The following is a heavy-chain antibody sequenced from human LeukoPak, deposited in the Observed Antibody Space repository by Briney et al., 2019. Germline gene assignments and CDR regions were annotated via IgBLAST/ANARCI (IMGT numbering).Heavy chain of an antibody. D-gene: IGHD3-16*02. CDR1: GFIFSDYG. CDR3: ARDSRSFMDV. CDR2: IAYDGNNT. V-gene: IGHV3-30*03. Sequence: GGSLRLSCVASGFIFSDYGIQWVRQAPGKGLEWVAVIAYDGNNTYYGDSVRGRFTISRDNAKNSLYLQMNSLRAEDTAVYYCARDSRSFMDVWGKGTTVTVSS. J-gene: IGHJ6*03.